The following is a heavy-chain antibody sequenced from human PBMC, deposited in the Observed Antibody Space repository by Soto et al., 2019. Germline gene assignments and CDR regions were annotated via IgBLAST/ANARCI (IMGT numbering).Heavy chain of an antibody. J-gene: IGHJ6*02. CDR3: ARSNTAMAEGYCYYYGMDV. V-gene: IGHV1-18*04. CDR1: GYTFTSYG. D-gene: IGHD5-18*01. Sequence: QVQLVQSGAEVKKPGASVKVSCKASGYTFTSYGISWVRQAPGQGLEWMGWISAYNGNTNYAQKLQGRVTMTTDTSTSTAYMELRSLRSDDTAVYYRARSNTAMAEGYCYYYGMDVWGQGTTVTVSS. CDR2: ISAYNGNT.